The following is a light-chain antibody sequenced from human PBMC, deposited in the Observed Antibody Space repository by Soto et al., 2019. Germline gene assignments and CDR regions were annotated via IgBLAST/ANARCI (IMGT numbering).Light chain of an antibody. V-gene: IGLV2-14*01. J-gene: IGLJ1*01. CDR1: SSDVGDYKY. CDR2: VNS. Sequence: QSALTQPASVSGSPGQSITISCTGSSSDVGDYKYVSWYQQHPDKAPKLLIYVNSNRPSGVSNRFSGSKSGNTASLTISGLQAEDEAVYYCSSYTSSDTPYVFGTGTKLTVL. CDR3: SSYTSSDTPYV.